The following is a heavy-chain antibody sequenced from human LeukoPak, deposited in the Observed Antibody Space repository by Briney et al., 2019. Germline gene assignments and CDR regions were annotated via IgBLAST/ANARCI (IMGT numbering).Heavy chain of an antibody. Sequence: SETLSLTCAVYGGSFSGYYWSWIRQPPGKGLEWIGEINHSGSTNYNPSLKSRVTISVDTSKNQFSLKLSSVTAADTAVYYCAGWAPRVRGVLGINWFDPWGQGTLVTVSS. D-gene: IGHD3-10*01. CDR3: AGWAPRVRGVLGINWFDP. CDR1: GGSFSGYY. J-gene: IGHJ5*02. V-gene: IGHV4-34*01. CDR2: INHSGST.